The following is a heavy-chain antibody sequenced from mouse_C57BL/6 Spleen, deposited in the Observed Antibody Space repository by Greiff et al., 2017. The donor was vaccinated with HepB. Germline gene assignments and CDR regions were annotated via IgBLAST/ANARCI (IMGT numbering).Heavy chain of an antibody. V-gene: IGHV1-55*01. CDR1: GYTFTSCW. Sequence: VKLQQPGAELVKPGASVKMSCKASGYTFTSCWITWVKQRPGQGLEWIGDIYPGSGSTNYNEKFKSKATLTVDTSSSTAYMQLSSLTSEDSAVYYCARWKGSNSFAYWGQGTLVTVSA. D-gene: IGHD2-5*01. CDR3: ARWKGSNSFAY. CDR2: IYPGSGST. J-gene: IGHJ3*01.